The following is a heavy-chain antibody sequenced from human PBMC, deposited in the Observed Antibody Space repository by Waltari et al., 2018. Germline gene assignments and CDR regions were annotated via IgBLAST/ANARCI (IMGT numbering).Heavy chain of an antibody. CDR2: IKQDGSEK. J-gene: IGHJ4*02. CDR1: GFTFSNHW. CDR3: ARPVSAY. Sequence: EVQLVESGGGLVQPGGSLRLSCAASGFTFSNHWMSWVRQAPGKGLEWVANIKQDGSEKYYVDSVKGRFTISRDNAKNSLYLQMNSLRAEDTAVYYCARPVSAYWGQGTLVTVSS. D-gene: IGHD2-8*01. V-gene: IGHV3-7*01.